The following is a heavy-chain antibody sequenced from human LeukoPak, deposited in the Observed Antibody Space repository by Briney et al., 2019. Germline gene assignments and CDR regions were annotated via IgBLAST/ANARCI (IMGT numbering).Heavy chain of an antibody. CDR3: ARGLPNYYGMDV. CDR2: IRYDGSNK. V-gene: IGHV3-30*02. J-gene: IGHJ6*02. CDR1: GFTFSSYG. Sequence: GGSLRLSCAASGFTFSSYGMHWVRQAPGKGLEWVAFIRYDGSNKYYADSVKGRFTISRDNSKNTVYLQMNSLRTEDTAVYYCARGLPNYYGMDVWGQGTTVTVSS.